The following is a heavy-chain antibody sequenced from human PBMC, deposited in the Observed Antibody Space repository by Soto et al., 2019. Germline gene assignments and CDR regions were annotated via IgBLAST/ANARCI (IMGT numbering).Heavy chain of an antibody. V-gene: IGHV4-59*01. J-gene: IGHJ5*01. CDR1: GDTSTSYY. Sequence: KTSETLSLTCTVSGDTSTSYYWGWIRQAPGKGLEWIGHIHNSGTSTHNPSLNGRVTISIDMSKKQFSLKLTSLTFADTAVYYCARDFYDSVGYTWFDSWSQGTLVTVSS. CDR2: IHNSGTS. CDR3: ARDFYDSVGYTWFDS. D-gene: IGHD3-22*01.